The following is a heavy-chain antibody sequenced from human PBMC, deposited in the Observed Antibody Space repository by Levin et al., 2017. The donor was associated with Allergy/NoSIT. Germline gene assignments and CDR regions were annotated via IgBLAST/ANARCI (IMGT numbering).Heavy chain of an antibody. CDR3: AKGGDMDV. CDR2: ISSDGSYK. J-gene: IGHJ6*03. D-gene: IGHD3-10*01. V-gene: IGHV3-30*18. CDR1: GFTFSIYG. Sequence: GESLKISCAASGFTFSIYGIYWVRQAPGKGLEWVAIISSDGSYKSYADSVKGRFTVSRDNSKNTLYLQMNSLRPEDTAVYYCAKGGDMDVWGTVTTVTVSS.